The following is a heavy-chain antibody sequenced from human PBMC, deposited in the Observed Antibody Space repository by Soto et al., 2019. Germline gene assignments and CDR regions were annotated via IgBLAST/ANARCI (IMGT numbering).Heavy chain of an antibody. J-gene: IGHJ5*02. V-gene: IGHV3-74*01. CDR2: IKSDGSST. CDR3: ARDYMARGRDSNWNDP. CDR1: GFIFSSYW. Sequence: GGSLRLSCAASGFIFSSYWMHWVRQAPGKGLVWVSRIKSDGSSTTYADSVKGRFTISRDNARNTLYLHMNRLRAADTAVYYFARDYMARGRDSNWNDPWGQGTRVT. D-gene: IGHD3-10*01.